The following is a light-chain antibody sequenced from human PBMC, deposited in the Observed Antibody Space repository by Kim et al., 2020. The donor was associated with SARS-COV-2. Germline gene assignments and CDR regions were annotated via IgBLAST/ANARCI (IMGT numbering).Light chain of an antibody. CDR3: QQRTSWPLT. CDR2: DAS. CDR1: KTISSN. J-gene: IGKJ4*01. V-gene: IGKV3-11*01. Sequence: LPPGERATLSCRAGKTISSNLAWYQQKSGQAPRLVISDASNRATGIPVRFSGSGSGTDFTLTISSLEREDFAVYYCQQRTSWPLTFGGGTKVDIK.